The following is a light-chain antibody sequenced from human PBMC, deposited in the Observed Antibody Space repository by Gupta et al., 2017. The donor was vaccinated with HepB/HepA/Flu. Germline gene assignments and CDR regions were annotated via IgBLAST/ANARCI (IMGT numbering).Light chain of an antibody. J-gene: IGLJ3*02. CDR3: AAWDDSLNGV. CDR1: SSNIGSNT. Sequence: QSVLTQPPSASGTPGQRVTISCSGSSSNIGSNTVNWYQQLPRTAPKVLIYSNNHRPSGVPDRFSGSKSGTSASLAISGLQSEDEADYYCAAWDDSLNGVFGGGTKLTVL. CDR2: SNN. V-gene: IGLV1-44*01.